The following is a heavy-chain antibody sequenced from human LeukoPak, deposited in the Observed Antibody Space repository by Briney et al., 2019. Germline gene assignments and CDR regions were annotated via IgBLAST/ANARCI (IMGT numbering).Heavy chain of an antibody. D-gene: IGHD3-9*01. Sequence: PGRSLRLSCAASGFTFSSYAMHWVRQAPGKGLEWVAVISYDGSNKYYADSVKGRFTISRDNSKNTLYLQMNSLRADDTAVYYCAKGRRYNILTGYYVSEVDPWGQGTLVTVSS. CDR1: GFTFSSYA. CDR3: AKGRRYNILTGYYVSEVDP. J-gene: IGHJ5*02. V-gene: IGHV3-30*04. CDR2: ISYDGSNK.